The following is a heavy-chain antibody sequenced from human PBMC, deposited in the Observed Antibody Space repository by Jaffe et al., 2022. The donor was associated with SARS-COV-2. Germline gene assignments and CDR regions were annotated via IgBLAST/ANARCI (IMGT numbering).Heavy chain of an antibody. V-gene: IGHV3-23*01. D-gene: IGHD6-6*01. J-gene: IGHJ4*02. Sequence: EVQVLESGGGLVQPGGSLRLSCAASGFSFSGYAMSWVRQAPGKGLEWVSRISGSGGGTYYADSVKGRFTISRDNPKNTVYLQMNSLRAEDTAVYYCARTDSSSSSRHFDYWGQGTLVTVSS. CDR3: ARTDSSSSSRHFDY. CDR2: ISGSGGGT. CDR1: GFSFSGYA.